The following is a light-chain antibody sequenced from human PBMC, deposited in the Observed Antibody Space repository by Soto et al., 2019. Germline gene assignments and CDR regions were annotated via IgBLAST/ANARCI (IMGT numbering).Light chain of an antibody. J-gene: IGLJ2*01. Sequence: QSVLTQPASVSGSLGQSITISCTGTSSDIGAYNYVSWYQQHPGKAPKLIIYEVSYRPSGVSNRFSASKSANTASLTISGLQAEDEADYYCNSFASSNSSIFGGGTKLTVL. CDR2: EVS. CDR3: NSFASSNSSI. CDR1: SSDIGAYNY. V-gene: IGLV2-14*01.